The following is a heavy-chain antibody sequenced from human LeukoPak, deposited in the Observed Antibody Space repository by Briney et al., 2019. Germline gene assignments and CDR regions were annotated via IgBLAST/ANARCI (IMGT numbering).Heavy chain of an antibody. V-gene: IGHV1-24*01. D-gene: IGHD3-10*01. J-gene: IGHJ6*02. CDR2: FGPEDGET. CDR1: GYTLTELS. Sequence: EASVKVSCKVSGYTLTELSMHWVRQAPGKGLEWMGVFGPEDGETIYAQKFQGRVTMTEDTSTDTAYMELSSLRSEDTAVCYCARGPAGSPYYGMDVWGQGTTVTVSS. CDR3: ARGPAGSPYYGMDV.